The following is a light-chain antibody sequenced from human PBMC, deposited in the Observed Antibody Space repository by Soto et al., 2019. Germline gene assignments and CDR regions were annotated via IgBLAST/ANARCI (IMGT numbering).Light chain of an antibody. Sequence: EIVMTQSPATLSVSPGDGATLSCRTSGSVSSSLAWYQQKPGQAPRLLIYGASTRATGIPARFSGSGSGTEFTLTISSLQSEDFAVYYCQHYNNWPPWTFGQGTKVEIK. CDR3: QHYNNWPPWT. J-gene: IGKJ1*01. V-gene: IGKV3-15*01. CDR2: GAS. CDR1: GSVSSS.